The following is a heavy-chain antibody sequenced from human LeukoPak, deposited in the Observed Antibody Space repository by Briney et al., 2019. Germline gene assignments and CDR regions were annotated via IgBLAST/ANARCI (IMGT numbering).Heavy chain of an antibody. CDR2: IYTSGST. CDR1: GGSISGYY. CDR3: ARGPDYSDSSGYFKY. V-gene: IGHV4-4*07. D-gene: IGHD3-22*01. J-gene: IGHJ4*02. Sequence: SETLSLTCTVSGGSISGYYWSWIRQPAGKGLEWMGRIYTSGSTNYNPSLRSRVSISVDKSKDQFSLILSSLTAADTAVYYCARGPDYSDSSGYFKYWGQGTLVTVSS.